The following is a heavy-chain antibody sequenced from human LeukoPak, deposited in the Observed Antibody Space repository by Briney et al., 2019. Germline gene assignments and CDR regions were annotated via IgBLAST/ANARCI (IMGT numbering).Heavy chain of an antibody. CDR3: ARDSTSGSSWFFDY. CDR2: IYYSGST. V-gene: IGHV4-59*12. CDR1: GGSISSYY. Sequence: PSETLSLTCTVSGGSISSYYWSWIRQPPGKGLEWIGSIYYSGSTYYNPSLKSRVTISVDTSKNQFSLKLSSVTAADTAVYYCARDSTSGSSWFFDYWGQGTLVTVSS. D-gene: IGHD6-13*01. J-gene: IGHJ4*02.